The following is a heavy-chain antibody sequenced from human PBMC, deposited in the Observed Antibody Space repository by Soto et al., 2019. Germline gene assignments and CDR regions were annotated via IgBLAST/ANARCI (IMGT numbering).Heavy chain of an antibody. Sequence: ASETLSLTCTVSGDSLSSGGHYWSWIRQHPGKGLEWIGHIYDSVNTYYSPSLRSRVTISADMSKNQFSLNLRSVTAADTAVYYCSRVDHRGYFAILTDYWGHGTLVTVSS. CDR2: IYDSVNT. CDR3: SRVDHRGYFAILTDY. J-gene: IGHJ4*01. D-gene: IGHD3-9*01. V-gene: IGHV4-31*03. CDR1: GDSLSSGGHY.